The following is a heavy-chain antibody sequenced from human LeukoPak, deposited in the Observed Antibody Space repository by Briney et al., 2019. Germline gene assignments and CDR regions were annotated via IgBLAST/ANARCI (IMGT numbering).Heavy chain of an antibody. CDR2: INHSGST. J-gene: IGHJ6*03. CDR1: GGSFSGYY. CDR3: ARKPRRSSGFYYYYYYMDV. V-gene: IGHV4-34*01. D-gene: IGHD3-22*01. Sequence: SETLSLTCAVYGGSFSGYYWSWIRQPPGEGLEWIGEINHSGSTNYNPSLKSRVTISVDTSKNQFSLKLSSVTAADTAVYYCARKPRRSSGFYYYYYYMDVWGKGTTVSVSS.